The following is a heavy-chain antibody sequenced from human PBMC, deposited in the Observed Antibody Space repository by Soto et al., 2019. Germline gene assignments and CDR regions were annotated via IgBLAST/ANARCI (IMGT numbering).Heavy chain of an antibody. D-gene: IGHD5-18*01. CDR2: IYPGDSDT. CDR1: GYSFTSYW. V-gene: IGHV5-51*01. CDR3: ARPIYRYGYGEGGAVWDV. J-gene: IGHJ6*02. Sequence: EVQLVQSGAEVKKPGESLKISCKGSGYSFTSYWIGWVRQMPGKGLEWMGIIYPGDSDTRYSPSFQGQVTISADKSISTAYLQWSSLKASDTAMYYCARPIYRYGYGEGGAVWDVWGQGTTVTVSS.